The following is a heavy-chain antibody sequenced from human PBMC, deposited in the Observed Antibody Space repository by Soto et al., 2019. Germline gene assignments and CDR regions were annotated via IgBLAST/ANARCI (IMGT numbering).Heavy chain of an antibody. J-gene: IGHJ4*02. Sequence: QVQLVQSGAEVKKPGASVKVSCKASGYTFTSYGISWVRQAPGQGLEWMGWISAYNGNTNYAQKLQGRVTMTTDTSTCPAYMEAGRVSSDDPAVNYRARDAEIFDYWAQGTLVTASP. CDR3: ARDAEIFDY. V-gene: IGHV1-18*01. CDR1: GYTFTSYG. CDR2: ISAYNGNT.